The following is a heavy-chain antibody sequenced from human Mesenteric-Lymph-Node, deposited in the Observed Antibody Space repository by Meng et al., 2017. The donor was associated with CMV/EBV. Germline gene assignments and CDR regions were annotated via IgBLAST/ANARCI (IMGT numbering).Heavy chain of an antibody. CDR1: GFTFSSYA. CDR3: AKDIRRGTTIRGGDYFDY. Sequence: GESLKISCGASGFTFSSYAMSWVRQAPGKGLEWVSFISNSGSSTYYADSVKGRFTISRDNSKNTLYLQMNSLRAEDTAVYHCAKDIRRGTTIRGGDYFDYWGQGALVTVSS. V-gene: IGHV3-23*01. D-gene: IGHD5-12*01. J-gene: IGHJ4*02. CDR2: ISNSGSST.